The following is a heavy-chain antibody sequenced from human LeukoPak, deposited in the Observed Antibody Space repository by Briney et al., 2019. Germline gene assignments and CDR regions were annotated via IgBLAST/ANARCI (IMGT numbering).Heavy chain of an antibody. Sequence: GGSLRLSCAASGFTFDDYAMHWVRQAPGKGLEWVSGINWSGDRIGYADSVKGRFTISRDNAKNSLYLQMNSLRAEDTALYYCAKDISYDSSGYYYWGPFDYWGQGTLVTVSS. V-gene: IGHV3-9*01. D-gene: IGHD3-22*01. J-gene: IGHJ4*02. CDR1: GFTFDDYA. CDR3: AKDISYDSSGYYYWGPFDY. CDR2: INWSGDRI.